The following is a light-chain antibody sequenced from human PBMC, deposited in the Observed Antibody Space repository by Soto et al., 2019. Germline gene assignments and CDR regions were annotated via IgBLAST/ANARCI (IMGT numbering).Light chain of an antibody. CDR2: GAS. CDR3: QQYNNWPTWT. J-gene: IGKJ1*01. V-gene: IGKV3-15*01. CDR1: QSVSSN. Sequence: EIVMTQSPATLSVSPGERATLSCRASQSVSSNLAWYQQKPGQAPRLLIYGASTRATSIPARFSGSGSETEFTLTISSLQAEDSAVYFCQQYNNWPTWTFGQGTKVDIK.